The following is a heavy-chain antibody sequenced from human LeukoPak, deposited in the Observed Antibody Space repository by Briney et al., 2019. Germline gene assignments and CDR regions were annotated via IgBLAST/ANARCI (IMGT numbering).Heavy chain of an antibody. CDR3: AKDGGDSRARPDYFDY. V-gene: IGHV3-30*02. CDR1: GFTFSSYG. D-gene: IGHD6-6*01. CDR2: IRYDGSNK. J-gene: IGHJ4*02. Sequence: GGSLRLSCAASGFTFSSYGMHWVRQAPGKGLEWVAFIRYDGSNKYYADSVKGRFTISRDNSKNTLYLQMNSPRAEDTAVYYCAKDGGDSRARPDYFDYWGQGTLVTVSS.